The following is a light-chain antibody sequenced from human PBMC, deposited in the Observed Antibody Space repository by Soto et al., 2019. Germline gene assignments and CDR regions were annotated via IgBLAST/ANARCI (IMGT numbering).Light chain of an antibody. V-gene: IGLV1-44*01. CDR2: SNN. J-gene: IGLJ3*02. Sequence: QSVLTQPPSASGTPGQRVTISCSGSSSNIGSNTVNWYQQLPGTAPKLLIYSNNQRPSGVPDRFSGSKSGTSASLAISGLQSEDEADYYCAAWDESPNWVFGGGTKVTVL. CDR1: SSNIGSNT. CDR3: AAWDESPNWV.